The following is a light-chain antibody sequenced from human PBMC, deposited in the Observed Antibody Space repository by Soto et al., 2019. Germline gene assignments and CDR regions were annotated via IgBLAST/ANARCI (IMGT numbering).Light chain of an antibody. J-gene: IGLJ1*01. CDR2: DVS. CDR1: SSDVGGYEH. Sequence: QPVLTQPASVSGSPGQSISISCTGTSSDVGGYEHVSWYQQHPGKAPRLIIHDVSSRPSGVSNRFSGSKSGNTASLTISGLQTEDEADYYCSSYTGVSLYVFGTGTKLTVL. V-gene: IGLV2-14*01. CDR3: SSYTGVSLYV.